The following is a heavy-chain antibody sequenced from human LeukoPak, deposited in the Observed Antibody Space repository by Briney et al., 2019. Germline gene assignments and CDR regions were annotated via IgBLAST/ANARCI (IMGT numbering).Heavy chain of an antibody. Sequence: GGSLRLSCAASGFTFSSYWMSWVRQAPGKGLEWVANIKQDGSEKYYVDSVKGRFTISRDNAKNSLYLQMNSLRAEDTAVYYCARAYSSGWYGVDYWGQGTLVTVSS. CDR2: IKQDGSEK. D-gene: IGHD6-19*01. CDR1: GFTFSSYW. V-gene: IGHV3-7*01. J-gene: IGHJ4*02. CDR3: ARAYSSGWYGVDY.